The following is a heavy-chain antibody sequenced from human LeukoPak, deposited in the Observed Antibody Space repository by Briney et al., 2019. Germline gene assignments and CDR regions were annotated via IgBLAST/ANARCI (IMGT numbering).Heavy chain of an antibody. CDR3: ARVPHTTSSIDY. J-gene: IGHJ4*02. CDR1: GGSFTDYY. D-gene: IGHD6-6*01. CDR2: INHRGST. V-gene: IGHV4-34*01. Sequence: KPSETLSLTCAVYGGSFTDYYWSWIRQPPEKGLEWIGEINHRGSTNYNSSLKSRVTITVDRSKNQFSLKLNSVTAADTAVYFCARVPHTTSSIDYWGQGAPVTVSS.